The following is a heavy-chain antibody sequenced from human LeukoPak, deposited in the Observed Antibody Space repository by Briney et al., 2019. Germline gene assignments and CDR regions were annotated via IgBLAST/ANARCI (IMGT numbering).Heavy chain of an antibody. J-gene: IGHJ4*02. CDR1: GGSISSYY. CDR3: ARGGVISYYFDY. CDR2: IYYSGST. D-gene: IGHD3-16*02. V-gene: IGHV4-59*01. Sequence: PSETLSLTCTVSGGSISSYYWSWIRQPPGKGLEWIGYIYYSGSTNYNPSLKSRVTISVDTSKNQFSLKLSSVTAADTAVYYCARGGVISYYFDYWGQGILVTVSS.